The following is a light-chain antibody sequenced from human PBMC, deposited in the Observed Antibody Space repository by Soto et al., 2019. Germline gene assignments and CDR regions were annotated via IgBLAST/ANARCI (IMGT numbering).Light chain of an antibody. J-gene: IGKJ4*01. CDR3: QQADSFPPT. Sequence: DLQMTQSPSSVSASVGDRVTITCRASQGISSWLGWYQQKPGKAPKLLIYAASSLQSGVPSRFSGSGSGTDFTLTITSLQPEDYATYYCQQADSFPPTFGGGTKVEIK. CDR2: AAS. V-gene: IGKV1-12*01. CDR1: QGISSW.